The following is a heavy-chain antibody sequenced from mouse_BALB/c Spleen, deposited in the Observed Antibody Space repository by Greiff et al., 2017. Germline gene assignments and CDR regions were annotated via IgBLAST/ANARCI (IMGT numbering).Heavy chain of an antibody. CDR1: GFSLTSYG. CDR3: ARNNYGYVYYAMDY. V-gene: IGHV2-2*02. Sequence: VKLKQSGPGLVQPSQSLSITCTVSGFSLTSYGVHWVRQSPGKGLEWLGVIWSGGSTDYNAAFISRLSISKDNSKSQVFFKMNSLQANDTAIYYCARNNYGYVYYAMDYWGQGTSVTVSS. J-gene: IGHJ4*01. CDR2: IWSGGST. D-gene: IGHD1-2*01.